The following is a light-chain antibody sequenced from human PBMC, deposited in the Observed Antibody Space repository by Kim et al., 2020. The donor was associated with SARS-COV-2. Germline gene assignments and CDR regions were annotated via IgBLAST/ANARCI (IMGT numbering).Light chain of an antibody. V-gene: IGKV3-15*01. CDR3: QQYNNWPIT. CDR2: GAS. J-gene: IGKJ5*01. Sequence: VSPGEIATLSCRASQSVSSKLAWYQPKPGQAPRLLIYGASARATGIPARFSGSASGTEFTVTISSLQSEDFAVYYCQQYNNWPITFGQGTRLEIK. CDR1: QSVSSK.